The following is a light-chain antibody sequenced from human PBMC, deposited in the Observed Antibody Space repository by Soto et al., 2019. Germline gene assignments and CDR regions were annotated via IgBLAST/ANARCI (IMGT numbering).Light chain of an antibody. CDR3: QSYDNSLSGFYV. J-gene: IGLJ1*01. V-gene: IGLV1-40*01. Sequence: QSALTQPPSVSGAPGQGVTLSCTGSSSNIGAGYEVHWYQQIPGTAPKVLIYSNTHRPSGVPDRFSGSKSGTSASLAITDLQAEDEADYYCQSYDNSLSGFYVFGTGTKVTVL. CDR2: SNT. CDR1: SSNIGAGYE.